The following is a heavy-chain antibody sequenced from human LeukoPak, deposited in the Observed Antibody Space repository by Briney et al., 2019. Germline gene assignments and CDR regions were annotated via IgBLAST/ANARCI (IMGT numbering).Heavy chain of an antibody. CDR2: IYYSGDNA. D-gene: IGHD4-23*01. CDR1: GFTFSNFA. CDR3: AKDQGEAVVPRRFDY. J-gene: IGHJ4*02. V-gene: IGHV3-23*01. Sequence: PGGSLRLSCTASGFTFSNFAMSWVRQAPGKGLEWVSTIYYSGDNAYSADSVKGRFTVSRDNSRNTLYLQMNNLRADDTAVYYCAKDQGEAVVPRRFDYWGRGSLVIVS.